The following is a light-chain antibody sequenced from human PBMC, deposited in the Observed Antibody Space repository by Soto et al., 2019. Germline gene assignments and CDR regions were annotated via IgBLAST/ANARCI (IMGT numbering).Light chain of an antibody. V-gene: IGKV3-11*01. CDR3: QQRSNWPPLT. CDR1: QSVISY. Sequence: EIVLTQSPATLSLSPGERATLSCRASQSVISYLAWYQQKPGQAPRLLIYDASNRATGIPDRFSRSESGTHFTLNISSLEPEDFAVYYCQQRSNWPPLTFGGGTKVEIK. J-gene: IGKJ4*01. CDR2: DAS.